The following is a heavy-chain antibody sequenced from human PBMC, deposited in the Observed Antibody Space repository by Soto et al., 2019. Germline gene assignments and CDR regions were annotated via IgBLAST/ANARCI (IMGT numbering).Heavy chain of an antibody. Sequence: GGSLRLSCAASGFTFSSYAMSWVRQAPGKGLEWVSAISGSGGSTYYADSVKGRFTISRDNSKNTLYLQMNSLRAEDTAVYYCAKFPPGRDWNYEFWWFDPWGQGTLVTVSS. CDR2: ISGSGGST. CDR3: AKFPPGRDWNYEFWWFDP. CDR1: GFTFSSYA. J-gene: IGHJ5*02. V-gene: IGHV3-23*01. D-gene: IGHD1-7*01.